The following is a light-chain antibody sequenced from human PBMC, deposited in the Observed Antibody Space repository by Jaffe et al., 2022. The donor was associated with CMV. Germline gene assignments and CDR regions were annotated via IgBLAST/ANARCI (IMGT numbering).Light chain of an antibody. CDR1: QSVGRY. Sequence: EIVLTQSPATLSLSPGERASLSCRASQSVGRYFAWYQQKPGQAPKLLIYDASTRATGIPARFSGSGSGTDFTLTISSLEPEDFAVYYCQQRSIWPLAFGQGTRLEIK. J-gene: IGKJ5*01. CDR2: DAS. CDR3: QQRSIWPLA. V-gene: IGKV3-11*01.